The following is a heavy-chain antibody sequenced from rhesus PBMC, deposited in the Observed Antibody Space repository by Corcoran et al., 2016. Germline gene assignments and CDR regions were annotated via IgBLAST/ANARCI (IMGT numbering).Heavy chain of an antibody. CDR3: ARGGSITGTSDY. J-gene: IGHJ4*01. CDR1: GYSISSNY. CDR2: IYGSSGST. D-gene: IGHD1-7*02. V-gene: IGHV4-147*01. Sequence: QVQLQASGPGLVKPSETLSLTCAVSGYSISSNYWSWIRQPPGTGLEWIGYIYGSSGSTYYNPSRKSRVTMSTDTSKNQFSLKLSSVTAADTAVYYCARGGSITGTSDYWGQGVLVTVSS.